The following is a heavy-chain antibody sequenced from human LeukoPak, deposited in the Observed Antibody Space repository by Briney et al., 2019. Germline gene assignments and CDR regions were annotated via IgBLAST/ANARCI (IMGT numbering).Heavy chain of an antibody. Sequence: SETLSLTCTVSGGSISSGGYYWSWIRQHPGKGLEWIGYIYYSGSTYYNPSLKSRVTISVDTSKNQLSLKLSSVTATDTAVYYCARDRKGTVAGPGGFDYWGQGTLVTVSS. D-gene: IGHD6-19*01. V-gene: IGHV4-31*03. J-gene: IGHJ4*02. CDR3: ARDRKGTVAGPGGFDY. CDR2: IYYSGST. CDR1: GGSISSGGYY.